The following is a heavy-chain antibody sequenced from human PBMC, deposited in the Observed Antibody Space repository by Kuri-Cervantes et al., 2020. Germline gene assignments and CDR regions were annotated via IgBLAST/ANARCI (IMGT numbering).Heavy chain of an antibody. D-gene: IGHD1-7*01. Sequence: GGSLRLSCKGSGSIFSSYWIGWVRQMPGKGLEWMGIIYPDDSEIRYNPSFEGQVTFSADKSSTTAYLQLSSLKASDTAMYYCARHEGHGPPETRYYYMDVWGKGTTVTVSS. V-gene: IGHV5-51*01. J-gene: IGHJ6*03. CDR1: GSIFSSYW. CDR2: IYPDDSEI. CDR3: ARHEGHGPPETRYYYMDV.